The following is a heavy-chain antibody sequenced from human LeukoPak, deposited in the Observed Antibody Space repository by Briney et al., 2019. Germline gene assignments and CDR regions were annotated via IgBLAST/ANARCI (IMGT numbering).Heavy chain of an antibody. CDR1: GGSIIGSY. D-gene: IGHD3-22*01. CDR2: IYNTVDV. V-gene: IGHV4-59*01. CDR3: ARSRNYDSTGYNPTYYFDS. J-gene: IGHJ4*02. Sequence: PSVTLSLTCTVSGGSIIGSYWTWIRQSPGGGLEYIGYIYNTVDVNYSPSLKSRVTISIDMSRSQFSLRLKSVTAADTAIYYCARSRNYDSTGYNPTYYFDSWGQGALVTVSS.